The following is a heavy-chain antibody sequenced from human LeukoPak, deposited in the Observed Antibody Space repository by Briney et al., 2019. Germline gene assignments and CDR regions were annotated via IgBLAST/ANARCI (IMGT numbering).Heavy chain of an antibody. V-gene: IGHV5-51*06. D-gene: IGHD2-2*01. CDR2: IYPGDSDT. Sequence: GESLKISCKGSGYSFTSYWIGRVRQMPGKGLEWMGIIYPGDSDTRYSPSFQGQVTISADKSISTAYLQWSSLKASDTAMYYCASPYPREYCSSSSCYFNYWGQGTLVTVSS. J-gene: IGHJ4*02. CDR3: ASPYPREYCSSSSCYFNY. CDR1: GYSFTSYW.